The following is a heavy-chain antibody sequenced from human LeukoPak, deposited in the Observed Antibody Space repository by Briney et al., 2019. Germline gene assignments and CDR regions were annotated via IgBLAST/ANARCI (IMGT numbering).Heavy chain of an antibody. V-gene: IGHV4-59*01. CDR3: ARDKGYGDDPWNYYFHY. Sequence: AETLSLTCTVSGDSISTYYWSWIRQPPGKGLEWIGFIYYSGSTNYNPSHTSRVTISVDTSKNQFSLKLPSVTTADTGVYYCARDKGYGDDPWNYYFHYWGQGTLVTVSS. D-gene: IGHD4-17*01. CDR2: IYYSGST. CDR1: GDSISTYY. J-gene: IGHJ4*02.